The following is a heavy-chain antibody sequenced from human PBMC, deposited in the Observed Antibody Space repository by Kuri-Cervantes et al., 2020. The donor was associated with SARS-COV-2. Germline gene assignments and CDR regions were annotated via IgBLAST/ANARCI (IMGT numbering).Heavy chain of an antibody. D-gene: IGHD2-15*01. CDR2: INPSGGST. J-gene: IGHJ4*02. CDR1: GYTFTSYY. CDR3: ASLGVDCNGGSCWQGFDY. Sequence: ASVKVSCKASGYTFTSYYMHWVRQAPGQGLEWMGIINPSGGSTSYAQKFQGRVTMTRDTSTSTVYMELSSLRSEDTAVYYCASLGVDCNGGSCWQGFDYWGQGTLVTVSS. V-gene: IGHV1-46*01.